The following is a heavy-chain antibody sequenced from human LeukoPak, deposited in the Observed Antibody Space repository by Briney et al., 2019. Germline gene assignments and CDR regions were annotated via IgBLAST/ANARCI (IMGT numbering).Heavy chain of an antibody. Sequence: ASVKVSCXASGGTFSSYAISWVRQARGQGLEWMGGIIPIFGTANYAQKFQGRVTITTDESTSTAYMELSSLRSEDTAVYYCAKEPHDLEWLLENDYWGQGTLVTVSS. D-gene: IGHD3-3*01. CDR2: IIPIFGTA. CDR1: GGTFSSYA. V-gene: IGHV1-69*05. CDR3: AKEPHDLEWLLENDY. J-gene: IGHJ4*02.